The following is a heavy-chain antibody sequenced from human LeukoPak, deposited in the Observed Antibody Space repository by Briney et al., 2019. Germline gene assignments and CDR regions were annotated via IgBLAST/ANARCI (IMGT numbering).Heavy chain of an antibody. V-gene: IGHV3-11*06. J-gene: IGHJ6*02. CDR2: ISSSSSYT. Sequence: PGGSLRLSCAASGFTFSDYYMSWIRQAPGKGLEWVSYISSSSSYTNYADSVKGRFTISRDNAKNSLYLQMNSLRAEDTAVYYCARAHPDYYYYYGMDVWGQGTTVTVSS. CDR3: ARAHPDYYYYYGMDV. CDR1: GFTFSDYY.